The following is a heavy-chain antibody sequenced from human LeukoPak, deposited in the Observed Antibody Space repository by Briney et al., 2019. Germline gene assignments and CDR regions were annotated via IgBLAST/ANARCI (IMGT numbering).Heavy chain of an antibody. CDR1: GFTFSSYE. CDR2: ISGSGGST. V-gene: IGHV3-23*01. D-gene: IGHD3-22*01. J-gene: IGHJ3*02. CDR3: AKDWYYYDSSGYYWDAFDI. Sequence: PGGSLRLSCAASGFTFSSYEMNWVRQAPGKGLEWVSTISGSGGSTYYADSVKGRFTGSRDNSKNTLYLQMNSLRAEDTAVYYCAKDWYYYDSSGYYWDAFDIWGQGTMVTVSS.